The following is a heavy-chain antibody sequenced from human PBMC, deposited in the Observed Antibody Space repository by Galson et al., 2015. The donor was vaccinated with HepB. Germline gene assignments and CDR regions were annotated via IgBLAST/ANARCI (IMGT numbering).Heavy chain of an antibody. CDR3: ARDHYYGSGTFDY. J-gene: IGHJ4*02. CDR1: GFTFSSYW. D-gene: IGHD3-10*01. V-gene: IGHV3-7*03. CDR2: IKQDGSEQ. Sequence: SLRLSCAASGFTFSSYWMSWVRQAPGKGLEWVANIKQDGSEQYYVDSVKSRFNISRDNAKNSLYLQMNSLRAEGTAVYYCARDHYYGSGTFDYWGQGTLVAVSS.